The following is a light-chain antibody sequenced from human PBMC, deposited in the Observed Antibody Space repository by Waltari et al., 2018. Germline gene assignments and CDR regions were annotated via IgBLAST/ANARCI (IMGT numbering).Light chain of an antibody. CDR1: SSDIICYNY. CDR2: DVN. V-gene: IGLV2-11*01. CDR3: SSYAATFQ. Sequence: QSALTQPRSVSGSPGQSVTISCTGSSSDIICYNYVSWYQQYSAKPPKLIIYDVNKRPSGVPDRFSGSKSGNTASLTISGLQAEDEAVYYCSSYAATFQFGGGTRVTVL. J-gene: IGLJ2*01.